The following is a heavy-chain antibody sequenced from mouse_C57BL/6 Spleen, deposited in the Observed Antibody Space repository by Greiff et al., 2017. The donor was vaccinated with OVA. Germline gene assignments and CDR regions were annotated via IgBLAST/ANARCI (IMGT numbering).Heavy chain of an antibody. V-gene: IGHV1-26*01. CDR2: INPNNGGT. CDR3: ARVGDPLGDY. CDR1: GYTFTDYY. J-gene: IGHJ2*01. D-gene: IGHD1-2*01. Sequence: VQLQQSGPELVKPGASVKISCKASGYTFTDYYMNWVKQSHGKSLEWIGDINPNNGGTSYNQKFKGKATLTVDKSSSTAYMELRSLTSEDSAVYYCARVGDPLGDYWGQGTTLTVSS.